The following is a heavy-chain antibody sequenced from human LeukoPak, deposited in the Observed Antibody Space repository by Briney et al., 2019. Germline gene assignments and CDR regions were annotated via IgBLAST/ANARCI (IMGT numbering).Heavy chain of an antibody. CDR3: ARDGGGSYYVSWFDP. D-gene: IGHD1-26*01. Sequence: ASVKVFCKASGYTFTGYYMHWVRQDPGQGLEWMGWINPNSGGTNYAQKFQGRVTMTRDTSISTAYMELSRLRSDDTAVYYCARDGGGSYYVSWFDPWGQGTLATVSS. CDR2: INPNSGGT. V-gene: IGHV1-2*02. J-gene: IGHJ5*02. CDR1: GYTFTGYY.